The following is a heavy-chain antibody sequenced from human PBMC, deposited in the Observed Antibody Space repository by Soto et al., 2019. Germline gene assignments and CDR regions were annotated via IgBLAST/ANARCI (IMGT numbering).Heavy chain of an antibody. CDR3: ARTDSGYYFSYYYGMDV. J-gene: IGHJ6*02. CDR1: GYSFTSYW. D-gene: IGHD3-22*01. CDR2: IYPGDSDT. V-gene: IGHV5-51*01. Sequence: PGESLKISCKGSGYSFTSYWIGWVRQMPGKGLEWMGIIYPGDSDTRYSPSFQGQVTISADKSISTAYLQWSSLKASDTAMYYCARTDSGYYFSYYYGMDVWGQGTTVTVSS.